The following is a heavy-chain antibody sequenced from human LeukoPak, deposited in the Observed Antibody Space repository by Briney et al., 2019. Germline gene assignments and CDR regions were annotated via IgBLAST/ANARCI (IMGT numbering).Heavy chain of an antibody. D-gene: IGHD2-15*01. V-gene: IGHV3-43*02. Sequence: PGGSLRLSCAASGFTFNNYAMHWVRQAPGKGLEWVSHIRGGGGGPYSADSVTGTYYADSVRGRFTISRDNSKNSLYLQMDSLRSEDSALYYCAKDIVSGGSCYLDYWGQGTLVTVSS. J-gene: IGHJ4*02. CDR3: AKDIVSGGSCYLDY. CDR2: IRGGGGGPYSADSVTGT. CDR1: GFTFNNYA.